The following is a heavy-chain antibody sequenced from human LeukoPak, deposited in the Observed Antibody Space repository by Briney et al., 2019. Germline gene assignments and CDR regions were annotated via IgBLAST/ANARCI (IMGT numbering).Heavy chain of an antibody. V-gene: IGHV3-30*04. Sequence: GGSLRLSCAASGFTFSSYAMHWVRQAPGKGLEWVAVISYDGSNKYYADSVKGRFTISRDNSKNTLYLQMNSLRAEDTAVYYCARGDDSSGYYLYYFDYWGQGTLVTVSS. D-gene: IGHD3-22*01. CDR1: GFTFSSYA. CDR3: ARGDDSSGYYLYYFDY. CDR2: ISYDGSNK. J-gene: IGHJ4*02.